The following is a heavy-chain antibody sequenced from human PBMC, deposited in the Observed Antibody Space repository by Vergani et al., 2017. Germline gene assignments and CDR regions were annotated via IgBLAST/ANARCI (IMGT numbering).Heavy chain of an antibody. CDR3: AKHFRGWGIDY. D-gene: IGHD3-16*01. Sequence: QVQLVESGGGVVQRGGSLRLSCATSGVTLSNYDMQWIRQGPGKGLEVVAFIQFDGSNQYYADSVKGRFTLSRDFSTNTLYLQMNSLRTDDTATDYCAKHFRGWGIDYWGQGTQVIVSS. J-gene: IGHJ4*02. CDR1: GVTLSNYD. V-gene: IGHV3-30*02. CDR2: IQFDGSNQ.